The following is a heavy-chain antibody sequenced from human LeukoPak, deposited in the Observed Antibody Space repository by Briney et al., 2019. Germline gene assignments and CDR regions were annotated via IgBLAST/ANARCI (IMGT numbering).Heavy chain of an antibody. D-gene: IGHD3-16*02. Sequence: SETLSLTRTVSGGSISSGGYYWGWIRQHPGKGLEWIGYIYYSGSTYYNPSLKSRVTISVDTPKNQFSLKLSSVTAADTAVYYCARDTRWVIGYYYYGMDVWGQGTTVTVSS. CDR1: GGSISSGGYY. J-gene: IGHJ6*02. CDR3: ARDTRWVIGYYYYGMDV. CDR2: IYYSGST. V-gene: IGHV4-31*03.